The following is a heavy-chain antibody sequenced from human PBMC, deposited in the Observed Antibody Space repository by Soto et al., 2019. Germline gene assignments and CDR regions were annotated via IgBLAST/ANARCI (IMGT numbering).Heavy chain of an antibody. V-gene: IGHV3-43*01. CDR3: AKDNEVLAGLFDS. CDR1: GFTFDDYT. J-gene: IGHJ4*02. Sequence: GGSLRLSCAVSGFTFDDYTMHWVRQAPGKGLEWISLINWDGTITDYVDSVKGRFTISRDNSKNSLFLHMNRLRSEDTAKYFCAKDNEVLAGLFDSWGQGTQVTVSS. D-gene: IGHD2-8*02. CDR2: INWDGTIT.